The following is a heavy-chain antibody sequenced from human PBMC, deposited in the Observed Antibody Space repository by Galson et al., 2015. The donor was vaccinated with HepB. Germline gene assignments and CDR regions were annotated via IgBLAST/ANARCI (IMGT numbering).Heavy chain of an antibody. CDR1: GFTFDDYA. CDR3: VTGTVALARYYYYYMDV. CDR2: ISWNSGSI. J-gene: IGHJ6*03. D-gene: IGHD2-15*01. Sequence: SLRLSCAASGFTFDDYAMHWVRQAPGKGLEWVSGISWNSGSIDYADSVKGRFTTSRDNAKNTVYLQMNSLRAEDTAVYYCVTGTVALARYYYYYMDVWGKGTTVTVSS. V-gene: IGHV3-9*01.